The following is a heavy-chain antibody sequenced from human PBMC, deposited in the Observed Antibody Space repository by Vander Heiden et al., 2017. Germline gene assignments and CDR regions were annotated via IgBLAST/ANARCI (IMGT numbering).Heavy chain of an antibody. Sequence: EVQLVESGGGLVQRGGSLRLSCAASGFTFSNAWMCWVWQAAGKGLEWVGRIKSKTDGGTTDYAATVKGRFTISRDDSKKTLYLKMKSMKTEDTAVYYCTTSYYDFWSGINWGQGTVVTVCS. CDR2: IKSKTDGGTT. CDR3: TTSYYDFWSGIN. V-gene: IGHV3-15*01. CDR1: GFTFSNAW. D-gene: IGHD3-3*01. J-gene: IGHJ4*02.